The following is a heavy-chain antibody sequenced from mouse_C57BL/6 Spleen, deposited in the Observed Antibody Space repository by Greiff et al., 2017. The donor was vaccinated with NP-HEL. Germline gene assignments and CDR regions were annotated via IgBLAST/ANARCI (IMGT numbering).Heavy chain of an antibody. CDR1: GFTFSDYY. V-gene: IGHV5-16*01. J-gene: IGHJ1*03. Sequence: EVKLVESEGGLVQPGSSMKLSCTASGFTFSDYYMAWVRQVPEKGLEWVANINYDGSSTYYLDSLKSRFIISRDNAKNILYLQMSSLKSEDTATYYCARVSFITTVVANWYFDVWGTETTVTVSS. D-gene: IGHD1-1*01. CDR2: INYDGSST. CDR3: ARVSFITTVVANWYFDV.